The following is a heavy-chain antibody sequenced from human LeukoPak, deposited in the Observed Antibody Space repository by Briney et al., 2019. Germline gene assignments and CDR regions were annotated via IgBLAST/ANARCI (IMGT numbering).Heavy chain of an antibody. J-gene: IGHJ4*02. CDR2: ISYDGSNK. D-gene: IGHD1-26*01. Sequence: QPGGSLRLSCAASGLTFSSYAMHWVRQAPGKGLEWVAVISYDGSNKYYADSVKGRFTISRDNSKNTLYLQMNSLRAEDTAVYYCVRERGRPMGLDYWGQGTQVTVSS. V-gene: IGHV3-30*01. CDR3: VRERGRPMGLDY. CDR1: GLTFSSYA.